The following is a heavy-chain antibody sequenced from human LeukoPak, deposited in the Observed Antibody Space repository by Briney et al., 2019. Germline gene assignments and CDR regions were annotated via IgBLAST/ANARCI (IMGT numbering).Heavy chain of an antibody. CDR3: ARDRVETEWHYHPMFDY. V-gene: IGHV1-46*01. D-gene: IGHD2-21*02. Sequence: ASVKVSCKASGGTFMRHSISWVRQAPGQGLEWMGIINPSDASTTCAQKFQGRVTMTRDTSTNTVYMELSSLRAEDTAVYYCARDRVETEWHYHPMFDYWGQGILVTVSS. CDR2: INPSDAST. J-gene: IGHJ4*02. CDR1: GGTFMRHS.